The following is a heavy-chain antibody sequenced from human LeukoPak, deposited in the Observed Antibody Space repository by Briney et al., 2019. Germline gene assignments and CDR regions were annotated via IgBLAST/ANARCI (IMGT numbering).Heavy chain of an antibody. CDR2: INPSGGST. CDR3: ARDHSSGWYGLSPY. V-gene: IGHV1-46*01. J-gene: IGHJ4*02. Sequence: ASVKLSFKSSGYTFTSYYMHWVRHAPGQGLEWMGIINPSGGSTSYAQKFQGRVTMTRDTSTSTVYMELSSLRSEDTAVYYCARDHSSGWYGLSPYWGQGTLVTVSS. CDR1: GYTFTSYY. D-gene: IGHD6-19*01.